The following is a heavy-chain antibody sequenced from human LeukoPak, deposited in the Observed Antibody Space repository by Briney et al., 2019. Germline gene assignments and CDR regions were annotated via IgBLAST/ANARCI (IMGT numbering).Heavy chain of an antibody. CDR1: GFTFSSYL. J-gene: IGHJ4*02. CDR2: IKQDGSEK. Sequence: QTGGSLRLSCAASGFTFSSYLMSWVHQAPGKGLEWVANIKQDGSEKYYVDSVKGRFTISRDNAKNSLYLQMNSLRAEDTAVYYCATSSQYYYDSSGYYFLYWGQGTLVTVSS. CDR3: ATSSQYYYDSSGYYFLY. D-gene: IGHD3-22*01. V-gene: IGHV3-7*01.